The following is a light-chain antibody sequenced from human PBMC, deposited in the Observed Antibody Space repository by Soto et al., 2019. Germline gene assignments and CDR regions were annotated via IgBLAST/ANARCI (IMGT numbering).Light chain of an antibody. V-gene: IGLV2-14*01. Sequence: QSALTQPASVSGSPGQSITISCTGTSSDVGGYNYVSWYQHHPGKAPKLMIYEVSNRPSGVSNRFSGSKSGNTASLTISGLQAEDEADYYCSSYTISSTYVVFGGGTKLTVL. CDR1: SSDVGGYNY. CDR2: EVS. J-gene: IGLJ2*01. CDR3: SSYTISSTYVV.